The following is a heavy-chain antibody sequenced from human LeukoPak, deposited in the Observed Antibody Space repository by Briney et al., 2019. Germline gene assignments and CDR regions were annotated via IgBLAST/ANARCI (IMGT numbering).Heavy chain of an antibody. CDR3: ARDQGFDP. Sequence: ASVKVSCKASGYTFTGYYMHWVRQAPGQGLEWMGRIIPILGIANYAQKFQGRVTITADKSTSTAYMELSSLRSEDTAVYYCARDQGFDPWGQGTLVTVSS. V-gene: IGHV1-69*04. J-gene: IGHJ5*02. CDR1: GYTFTGYY. CDR2: IIPILGIA.